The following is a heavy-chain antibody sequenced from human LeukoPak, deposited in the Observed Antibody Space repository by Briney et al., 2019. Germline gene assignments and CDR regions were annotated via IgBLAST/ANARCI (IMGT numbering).Heavy chain of an antibody. J-gene: IGHJ4*02. D-gene: IGHD3-9*01. V-gene: IGHV3-7*01. CDR2: IKYDGSEK. Sequence: PGGSLRLSCAASGFTFSSYWMSWVRQAPGKGLEWVANIKYDGSEKDYVDSVKGRFTISRDNAKNSLYLQMNSLGAEDTAVYYCARDYDILTGYYDYWGQGTLVTVSS. CDR3: ARDYDILTGYYDY. CDR1: GFTFSSYW.